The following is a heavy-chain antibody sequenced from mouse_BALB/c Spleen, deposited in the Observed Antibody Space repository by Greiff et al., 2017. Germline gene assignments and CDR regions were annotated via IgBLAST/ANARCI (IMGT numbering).Heavy chain of an antibody. CDR2: IYPGGGYT. Sequence: VQLQESGAELVRPGTSVKISCKASGYTFTNYWLGWVKQRPGHGLEWIGDIYPGGGYTNYNEKFKGKATLTADTSSSTAYMQLSSLTSEDSAVYFCARRGTARATDAMDYWGQGTSVTVSS. V-gene: IGHV1-63*02. CDR3: ARRGTARATDAMDY. J-gene: IGHJ4*01. CDR1: GYTFTNYW. D-gene: IGHD3-2*01.